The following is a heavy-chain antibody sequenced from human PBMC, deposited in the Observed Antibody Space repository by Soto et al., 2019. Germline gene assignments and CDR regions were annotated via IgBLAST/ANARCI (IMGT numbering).Heavy chain of an antibody. J-gene: IGHJ6*02. V-gene: IGHV3-48*02. Sequence: EVQLVESGGGVVQPGGSLRLSCAASGFTFYDYSMHWVRQAPGKGLEWLSYIGSTSATMYYADSVKGRFTISRDNAKKSLHLQMNSLRHGDTAVYYFATTVATPDTLYYYALDVWGRGTTVTVSS. D-gene: IGHD5-12*01. CDR3: ATTVATPDTLYYYALDV. CDR1: GFTFYDYS. CDR2: IGSTSATM.